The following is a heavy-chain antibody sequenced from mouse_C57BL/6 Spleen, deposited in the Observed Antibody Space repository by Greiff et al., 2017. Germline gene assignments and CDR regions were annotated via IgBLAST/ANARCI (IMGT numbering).Heavy chain of an antibody. V-gene: IGHV1-59*01. Sequence: QVQLQQSGAELVRPGTSVKLSCKASGYTFTSYWMHWVKQRPGQGLEWIGVIDPSDSYTNYNQKFKGKATLTVDTSSSTAYMQLSSLTSEDSAVYYCARGYGSSYPWFAYWGQGTLVTVSA. CDR1: GYTFTSYW. D-gene: IGHD1-1*01. J-gene: IGHJ3*01. CDR3: ARGYGSSYPWFAY. CDR2: IDPSDSYT.